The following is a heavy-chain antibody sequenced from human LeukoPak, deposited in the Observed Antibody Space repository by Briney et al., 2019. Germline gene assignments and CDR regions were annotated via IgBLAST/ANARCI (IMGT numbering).Heavy chain of an antibody. CDR2: IYYSGST. CDR1: GGSISSGGYH. Sequence: PSQTLSLTCTVSGGSISSGGYHWSWIRQHPGKGLEWIGYIYYSGSTYYNPSLKSRVTISVDTSKNQFSLKLSSVTAADTAVYYCAREVAYDFWSGFPGYMDVWGKGTTVTVSS. CDR3: AREVAYDFWSGFPGYMDV. D-gene: IGHD3-3*01. V-gene: IGHV4-31*03. J-gene: IGHJ6*03.